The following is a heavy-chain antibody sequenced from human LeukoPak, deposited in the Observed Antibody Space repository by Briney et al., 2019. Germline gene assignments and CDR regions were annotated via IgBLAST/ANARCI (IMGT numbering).Heavy chain of an antibody. J-gene: IGHJ1*01. CDR1: GYTFTSYA. CDR2: INAGNGNT. CDR3: ARDRAAAGPQGDAEYFQH. V-gene: IGHV1-3*01. Sequence: ASVKVSCKASGYTFTSYAMHWVRQAPGQRLEWMGWINAGNGNTKYSQKFQGRVTITRDTSASTAYMELSSLRSEDTAVYYCARDRAAAGPQGDAEYFQHWGQGTLVTVSS. D-gene: IGHD6-13*01.